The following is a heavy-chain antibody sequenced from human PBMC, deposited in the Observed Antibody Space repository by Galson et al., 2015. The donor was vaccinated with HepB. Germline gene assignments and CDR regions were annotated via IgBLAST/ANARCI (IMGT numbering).Heavy chain of an antibody. V-gene: IGHV4-34*01. CDR2: INHSGST. Sequence: SETLSLTCAVYGGSFSGYYWSWIRQPPGKGLEWIGEINHSGSTNYNPSLKSRVTISVDTSKNQFSLKLSSVTAADTAVYYCARAAKNRRRTYYYDSSGLYYFDYWGQGTLVTVSS. CDR3: ARAAKNRRRTYYYDSSGLYYFDY. CDR1: GGSFSGYY. J-gene: IGHJ4*02. D-gene: IGHD3-22*01.